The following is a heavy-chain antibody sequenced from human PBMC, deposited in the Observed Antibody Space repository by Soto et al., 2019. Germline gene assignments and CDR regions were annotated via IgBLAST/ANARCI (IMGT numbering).Heavy chain of an antibody. Sequence: PGGSLRLSCAASGFTFSNAWMSWVRQAPGKGLEWAGRIKSKADGGTTDYAAPVKGRFTISRDDSKNTLYLQMNSLKTEDTAVYYCTTHDSSGTWGQGTLVTSPQ. D-gene: IGHD3-22*01. CDR1: GFTFSNAW. CDR3: TTHDSSGT. V-gene: IGHV3-15*01. CDR2: IKSKADGGTT. J-gene: IGHJ5*02.